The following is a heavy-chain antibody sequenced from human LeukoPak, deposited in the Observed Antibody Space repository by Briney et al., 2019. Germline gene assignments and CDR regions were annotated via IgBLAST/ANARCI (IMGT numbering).Heavy chain of an antibody. D-gene: IGHD2-2*01. Sequence: SETLSLICTVSGGSISGSSYYWGWIRQPPGKGLEWVGSIFFSGSTNYNPSLKSRVTISVDRSKNQFSLKLSSVTAADTAVYYCARVVLGYCSSTSCYPYYYYYMDVWGKGTTVTVSS. CDR3: ARVVLGYCSSTSCYPYYYYYMDV. V-gene: IGHV4-39*07. J-gene: IGHJ6*03. CDR1: GGSISGSSYY. CDR2: IFFSGST.